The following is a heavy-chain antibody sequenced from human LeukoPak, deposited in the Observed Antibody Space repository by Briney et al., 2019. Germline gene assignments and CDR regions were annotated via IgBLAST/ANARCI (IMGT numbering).Heavy chain of an antibody. CDR1: GYTFTGYY. J-gene: IGHJ4*02. Sequence: GASVKVSCKASGYTFTGYYMHWVRQAPGQGLEWMGIINPSGGSTSYAQKFQGRVTMTRDTSTSTVYMELSSLRSEDTAVYYCARDELSCSGGSCYSPHPFDYWGQGTLVTVSS. V-gene: IGHV1-46*01. CDR3: ARDELSCSGGSCYSPHPFDY. CDR2: INPSGGST. D-gene: IGHD2-15*01.